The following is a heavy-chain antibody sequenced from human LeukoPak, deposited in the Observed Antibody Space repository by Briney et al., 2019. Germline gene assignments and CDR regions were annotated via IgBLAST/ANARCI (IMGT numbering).Heavy chain of an antibody. D-gene: IGHD3-3*01. Sequence: GGSLRLSCAASGFTFSSYSMNWVRQAPGKGLEWVSSISSSSSYIYYADSVKGRFTISRDNAKNSLYLQMNSLRAEDTAVYYCARDDKKGVRFGVVTYEYWGQGTLVTVSS. CDR2: ISSSSSYI. CDR3: ARDDKKGVRFGVVTYEY. J-gene: IGHJ4*02. CDR1: GFTFSSYS. V-gene: IGHV3-21*01.